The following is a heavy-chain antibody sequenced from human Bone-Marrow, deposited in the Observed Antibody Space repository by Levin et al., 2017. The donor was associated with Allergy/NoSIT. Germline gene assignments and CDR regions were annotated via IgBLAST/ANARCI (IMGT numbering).Heavy chain of an antibody. CDR2: ISYDGSDK. V-gene: IGHV3-30*18. D-gene: IGHD3-10*01. CDR1: GFNFRDYG. Sequence: GESLKISCATSGFNFRDYGMHWVRQAPGKGLEWLTVISYDGSDKYYANSVKGRFTISRDNSKDAVYLQMNSLTAEDTAVYYCAKDRYYYNPDLAGMDVWGQGTTVTVSS. J-gene: IGHJ6*02. CDR3: AKDRYYYNPDLAGMDV.